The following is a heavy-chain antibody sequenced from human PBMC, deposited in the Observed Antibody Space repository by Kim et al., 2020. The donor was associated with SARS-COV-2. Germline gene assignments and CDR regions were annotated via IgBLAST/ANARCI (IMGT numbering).Heavy chain of an antibody. CDR3: ARLATTHTAMVTVAVHFDY. CDR2: IDPSDSYT. D-gene: IGHD5-18*01. Sequence: GESLKISCKGSGYSFTSYWISWVRQMPGKGLEWMGRIDPSDSYTNYSPSFQGHVTISADKSISTAYLQWSSLKASDTAMYYCARLATTHTAMVTVAVHFDYWGQGTLVTVSS. J-gene: IGHJ4*02. CDR1: GYSFTSYW. V-gene: IGHV5-10-1*01.